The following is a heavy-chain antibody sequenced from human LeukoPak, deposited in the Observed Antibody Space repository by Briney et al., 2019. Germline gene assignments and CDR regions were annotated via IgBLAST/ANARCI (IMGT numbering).Heavy chain of an antibody. CDR3: TRDPSCSGGSCYSRLYYFDY. Sequence: GGSLRLSCAASGFTFSDYNMRWIRQAPGKGLEWVSSISRSGSTKYYADSVKGRFTISRDNAKNSLFLQMNSLRAEDTAVYYCTRDPSCSGGSCYSRLYYFDYWGQGTLVTVSS. J-gene: IGHJ4*02. V-gene: IGHV3-11*01. D-gene: IGHD2-15*01. CDR1: GFTFSDYN. CDR2: ISRSGSTK.